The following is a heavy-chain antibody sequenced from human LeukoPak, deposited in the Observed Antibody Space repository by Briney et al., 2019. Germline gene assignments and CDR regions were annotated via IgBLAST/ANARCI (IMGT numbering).Heavy chain of an antibody. D-gene: IGHD2-2*01. CDR2: IYYSESN. CDR3: ARGLLKGQLHLGYSYYMDV. CDR1: GDSISSYY. V-gene: IGHV4-59*13. J-gene: IGHJ6*03. Sequence: SETLSLTCTASGDSISSYYWSWTRQPPGKGLEWIGYIYYSESNYYNPSLKSRVTTSVDTSKNQFSLKLTSVTAADTAVYYCARGLLKGQLHLGYSYYMDVWGRGTTITVSS.